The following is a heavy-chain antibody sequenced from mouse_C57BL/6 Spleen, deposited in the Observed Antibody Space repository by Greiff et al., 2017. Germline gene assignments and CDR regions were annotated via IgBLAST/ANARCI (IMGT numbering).Heavy chain of an antibody. CDR1: GFSLTSYG. Sequence: VQLQQSGPGLVQPSQSLSITCTVSGFSLTSYGVHWVRQSPGKGLEWLGVIWSGGSTDYNAAFISRLSISKDNSKCQVFFKLNSLQADDTSIYSWALGDGGYYAMDYWGQGTSVTVSS. CDR3: ALGDGGYYAMDY. CDR2: IWSGGST. D-gene: IGHD3-3*01. J-gene: IGHJ4*01. V-gene: IGHV2-2*01.